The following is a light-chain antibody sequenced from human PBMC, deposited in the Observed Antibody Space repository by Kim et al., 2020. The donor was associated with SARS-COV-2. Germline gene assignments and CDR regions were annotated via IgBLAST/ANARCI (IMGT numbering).Light chain of an antibody. Sequence: SLSPRERATLSCRASQSVSTYLAWYQQKPGQAPRLLIYDASNRATGIPARFSGSGSGTDFTLTISSLDPEDFALYYCQHRSDWPTFGQGTKVDIK. CDR2: DAS. J-gene: IGKJ1*01. CDR3: QHRSDWPT. V-gene: IGKV3-11*01. CDR1: QSVSTY.